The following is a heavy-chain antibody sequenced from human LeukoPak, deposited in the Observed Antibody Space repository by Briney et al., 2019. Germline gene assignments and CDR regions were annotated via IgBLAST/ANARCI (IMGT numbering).Heavy chain of an antibody. Sequence: PSETLSLTCTVSGGSISSSSYYWGWIRQPPGKGLDWIGSIYYSGSTYYNPSLKSRVTISVDTSKNQFSLKLSSVTAADTAVYYCARHRIVVVPAARNWFDPWGQGTLVTVSS. CDR3: ARHRIVVVPAARNWFDP. CDR2: IYYSGST. CDR1: GGSISSSSYY. J-gene: IGHJ5*02. V-gene: IGHV4-39*01. D-gene: IGHD2-2*01.